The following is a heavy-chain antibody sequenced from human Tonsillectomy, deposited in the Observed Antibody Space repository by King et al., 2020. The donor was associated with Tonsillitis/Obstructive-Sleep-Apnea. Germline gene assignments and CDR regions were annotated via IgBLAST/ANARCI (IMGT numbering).Heavy chain of an antibody. CDR2: IIPIFGTA. CDR1: GGTFSSYA. D-gene: IGHD6-13*01. CDR3: ARDPSSWYSNPLDY. Sequence: QLVQSGDEVKKPGSSLKVSCKASGGTFSSYAISWVRQAPGQGLEWMGGIIPIFGTANYAQKFQGRVTITAYESTSTAYMELRSLRSEDTAVYYCARDPSSWYSNPLDYWGQGTLVTVSS. J-gene: IGHJ4*02. V-gene: IGHV1-69*01.